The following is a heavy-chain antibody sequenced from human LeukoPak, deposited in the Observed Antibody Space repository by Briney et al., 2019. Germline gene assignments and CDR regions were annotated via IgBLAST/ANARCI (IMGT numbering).Heavy chain of an antibody. CDR2: IYYSGST. V-gene: IGHV4-59*01. CDR1: GGSISSYY. D-gene: IGHD6-6*01. J-gene: IGHJ4*02. Sequence: SETLSLTCTVSGGSISSYYWSWIRPPPGKGLEWIGYIYYSGSTNYNPSLKSRVTISVDTSKNQFSLKLSSVTAADTAVYYCARVDPDSSSTLEVFDYWGQGTLVTVSP. CDR3: ARVDPDSSSTLEVFDY.